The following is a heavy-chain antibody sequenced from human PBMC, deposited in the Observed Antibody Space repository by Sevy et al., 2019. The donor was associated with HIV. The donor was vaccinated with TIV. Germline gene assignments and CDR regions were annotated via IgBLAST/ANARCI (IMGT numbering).Heavy chain of an antibody. Sequence: SETLSLTCTVSGGSISSYYWSWIRQPAGKGLEWIGRIYTSGSTNYNPSLKSRVTMSVDTSKNQFSLKLSSVTAADTAVYYCAREGRAGIPYYYDSSGYWWWFDPWGQGTLVTVSS. J-gene: IGHJ5*02. D-gene: IGHD3-22*01. CDR1: GGSISSYY. V-gene: IGHV4-4*07. CDR2: IYTSGST. CDR3: AREGRAGIPYYYDSSGYWWWFDP.